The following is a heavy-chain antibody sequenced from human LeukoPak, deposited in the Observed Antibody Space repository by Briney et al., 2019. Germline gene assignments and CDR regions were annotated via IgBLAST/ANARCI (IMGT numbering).Heavy chain of an antibody. V-gene: IGHV2-70*11. D-gene: IGHD6-19*01. CDR2: IDWDDDK. CDR3: ARSQYSSGWYKVDY. J-gene: IGHJ4*02. CDR1: GYSISSGYYW. Sequence: TLSLTCTVSGYSISSGYYWGWIRQPPGKALEWLARIDWDDDKYYSTSLKTRLTISKDTSKNQVVLTMTNMDPVDTATYYCARSQYSSGWYKVDYWGQGTLVTVSS.